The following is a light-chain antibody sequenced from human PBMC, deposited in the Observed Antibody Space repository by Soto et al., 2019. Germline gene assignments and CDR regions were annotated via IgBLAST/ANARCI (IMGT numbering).Light chain of an antibody. CDR2: APS. CDR3: QQYNDWPPFT. J-gene: IGKJ3*01. Sequence: EIVMTQSPATLSVSPGEKATLSCRASQTVSTNLAWYQQKPGQAPRLLIYAPSTRAPGIPARFSGSGSGTEFTLTISSLQSEDFAVYYCQQYNDWPPFTIGPGTRVDIK. CDR1: QTVSTN. V-gene: IGKV3-15*01.